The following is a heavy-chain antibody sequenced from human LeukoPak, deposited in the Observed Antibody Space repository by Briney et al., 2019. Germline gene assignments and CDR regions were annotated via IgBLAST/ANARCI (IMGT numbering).Heavy chain of an antibody. Sequence: ASETLSLTCTVSGGSISSGSYYWSWIRQPAGKGLEWIGRIYTSGSTNYDPSLKSRVTISVDTSKNQFFLKLSSVTAADTAMYFCARSFSEKFYFESWGQGTLVTVSS. D-gene: IGHD1-26*01. CDR1: GGSISSGSYY. J-gene: IGHJ4*02. CDR2: IYTSGST. CDR3: ARSFSEKFYFES. V-gene: IGHV4-61*02.